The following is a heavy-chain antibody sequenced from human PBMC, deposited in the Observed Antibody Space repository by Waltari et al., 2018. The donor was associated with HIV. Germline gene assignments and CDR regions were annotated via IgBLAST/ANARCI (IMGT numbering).Heavy chain of an antibody. D-gene: IGHD5-18*01. CDR2: VWAYNGNI. Sequence: QLLQSGPETRKPGASVKISCKASGYAFTSYGISWVRRAPGVGLAGVGWVWAYNGNIDIDRKFKDRVSLTTDTSTTTAFLEVRSLMVDDTAIYYCARGGGSWIQETHYYKAFDVWGHGTTVIVSS. CDR1: GYAFTSYG. J-gene: IGHJ6*02. CDR3: ARGGGSWIQETHYYKAFDV. V-gene: IGHV1-18*01.